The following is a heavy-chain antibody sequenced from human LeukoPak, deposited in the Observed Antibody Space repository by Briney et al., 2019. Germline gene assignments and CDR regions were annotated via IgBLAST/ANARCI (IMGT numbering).Heavy chain of an antibody. CDR1: GFTFDDYA. V-gene: IGHV3-43*02. CDR2: ISGDGGTT. J-gene: IGHJ4*02. D-gene: IGHD2-15*01. CDR3: AKDITGCGGGACHSYYSDS. Sequence: GGSLRLSCAASGFTFDDYAMHWVRQVPGKGLELVSLISGDGGTTYYGDSVKGRFTISRDNSKDCLYLQMNSLRSEDTALYYCAKDITGCGGGACHSYYSDSWGQGTLVTVSS.